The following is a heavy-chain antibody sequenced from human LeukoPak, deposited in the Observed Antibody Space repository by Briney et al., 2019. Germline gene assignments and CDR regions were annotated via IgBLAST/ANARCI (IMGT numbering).Heavy chain of an antibody. CDR2: INPSGGST. CDR1: GYSLTNYY. Sequence: ASVKVSCKAFGYSLTNYYVHGVRQAPGQGLKWMGEINPSGGSTSYAQKFQGRITVTRDTYTNTVYMDLSSLRSEDTATYYCARGAPTTRIGAGRFDYWGQGSLLTVAS. J-gene: IGHJ4*02. V-gene: IGHV1-46*01. D-gene: IGHD5-12*01. CDR3: ARGAPTTRIGAGRFDY.